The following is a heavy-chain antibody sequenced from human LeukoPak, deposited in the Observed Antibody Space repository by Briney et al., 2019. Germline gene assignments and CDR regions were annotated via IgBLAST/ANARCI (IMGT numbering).Heavy chain of an antibody. CDR1: GFPFSDYV. CDR3: AKDRWGAVASFDY. CDR2: IRYDGNNK. D-gene: IGHD6-19*01. V-gene: IGHV3-30*02. Sequence: GGSLRLSCAASGFPFSDYVMHWVRQAPGKGLEWVSVIRYDGNNKYYADSVKGRFTISRDNSKNTLYLQMNSLESEDTAVYYCAKDRWGAVASFDYWGQGTLVTVSS. J-gene: IGHJ4*02.